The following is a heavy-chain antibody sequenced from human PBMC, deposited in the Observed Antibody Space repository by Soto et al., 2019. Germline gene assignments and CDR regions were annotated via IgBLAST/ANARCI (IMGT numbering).Heavy chain of an antibody. CDR1: GDTFSTYT. J-gene: IGHJ6*02. V-gene: IGHV1-69*12. CDR3: AREGLVLVLTTVNSDYYYYAMDV. Sequence: QVQLVQSGAEVKKPGSSVKVSCKASGDTFSTYTITWIRQAPGQGLEWMGGIIPRSATSKYAQKFQGRVTITADESTSTVYMELSTLRPEDTAVYYCAREGLVLVLTTVNSDYYYYAMDVWGQGTTVTVSS. D-gene: IGHD4-17*01. CDR2: IIPRSATS.